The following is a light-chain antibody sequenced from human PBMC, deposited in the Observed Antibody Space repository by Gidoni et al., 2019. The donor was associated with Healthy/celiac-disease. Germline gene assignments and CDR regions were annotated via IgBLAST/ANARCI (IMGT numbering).Light chain of an antibody. CDR2: RAS. Sequence: DIVMTQSPDSLAVSLGERATINCKSSQTVLYSSNNKNYLAWYQQKPGQPPKLLIYRASTRESGVPDRFSGSGSGTDFTLTISSLQAEDVAVYYCQQYYSSPFTFGPGTKWISN. CDR3: QQYYSSPFT. V-gene: IGKV4-1*01. CDR1: QTVLYSSNNKNY. J-gene: IGKJ3*01.